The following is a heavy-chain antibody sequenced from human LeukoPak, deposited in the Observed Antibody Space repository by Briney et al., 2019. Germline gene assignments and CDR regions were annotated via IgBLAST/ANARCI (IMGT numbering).Heavy chain of an antibody. V-gene: IGHV4-59*08. D-gene: IGHD2-8*01. CDR3: ARGVCTNGVCPFDY. CDR2: IYYSGST. J-gene: IGHJ4*02. Sequence: SETLPLTCTVSGGSISSYYWSWIRQPPGKRLEWIGYIYYSGSTNYNPSLKSRVTISVDTSKNQFSLKLSSVTAADTAVYYCARGVCTNGVCPFDYWGQGTLVTVSS. CDR1: GGSISSYY.